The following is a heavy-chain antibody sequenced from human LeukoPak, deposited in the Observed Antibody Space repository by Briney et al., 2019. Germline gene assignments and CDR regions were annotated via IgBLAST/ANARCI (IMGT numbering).Heavy chain of an antibody. CDR1: GGSFSGYY. J-gene: IGHJ4*02. CDR3: ARSSVAGYIDY. Sequence: SETLSLTCAVYGGSFSGYYWSWIRQPPGKGLEWIGEINHSRSTNYNPSLKSRVTISVDTSKNQFSLKLSSVTAADTAVYYCARSSVAGYIDYWGQGTLVTVSS. CDR2: INHSRST. D-gene: IGHD6-19*01. V-gene: IGHV4-34*01.